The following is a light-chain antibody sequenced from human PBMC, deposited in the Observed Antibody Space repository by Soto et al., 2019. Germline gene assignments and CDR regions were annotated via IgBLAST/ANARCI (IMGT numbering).Light chain of an antibody. CDR2: GAS. CDR1: QSVSSNY. V-gene: IGKV3-20*01. J-gene: IGKJ1*01. CDR3: QQYGSSPWT. Sequence: EIVLTQSPGTLSLSPGERATLSCRASQSVSSNYLAWYQQRPGQAPRLLIYGASSRAAGIPDTFSGSVSGTDFTLTISRLEPEDFAVYYCQQYGSSPWTFGQGTKVEIK.